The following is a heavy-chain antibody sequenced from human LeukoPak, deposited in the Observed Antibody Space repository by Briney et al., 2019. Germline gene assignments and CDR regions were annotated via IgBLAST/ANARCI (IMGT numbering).Heavy chain of an antibody. J-gene: IGHJ4*02. CDR3: ARDDPYYDILTGYVY. CDR1: GFTFSSYS. V-gene: IGHV3-21*01. Sequence: GGSLRLSCAASGFTFSSYSMNWVRQAPGKGLEWVSSISSSSSYIYHADSVKGRFTISRDNAKNSLYLQMNSLRAEDTAVYYCARDDPYYDILTGYVYWGQGTLVTVSS. D-gene: IGHD3-9*01. CDR2: ISSSSSYI.